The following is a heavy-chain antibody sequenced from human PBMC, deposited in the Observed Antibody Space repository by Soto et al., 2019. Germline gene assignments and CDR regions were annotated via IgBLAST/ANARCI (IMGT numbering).Heavy chain of an antibody. V-gene: IGHV3-33*01. CDR3: ARAEYSMVPVDY. Sequence: QVQLVESRGGVVQPGRSLRLSCAASGFTFSSYGMHWVRQAPGKGLEWVAVIWYDGSNKYYADSVKGRFTISRDNSKNTLYLQMNSLRAEDTAVYYCARAEYSMVPVDYWGQGTLVTVSS. D-gene: IGHD6-6*01. CDR1: GFTFSSYG. J-gene: IGHJ4*02. CDR2: IWYDGSNK.